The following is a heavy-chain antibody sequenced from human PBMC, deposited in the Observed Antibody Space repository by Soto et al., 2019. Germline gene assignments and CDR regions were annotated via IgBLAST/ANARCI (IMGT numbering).Heavy chain of an antibody. CDR1: GGSISSGGYS. CDR3: ARKTYGSGSPYYGMDV. J-gene: IGHJ6*02. CDR2: IYHSGST. V-gene: IGHV4-30-2*01. Sequence: QLQLQESGSGLVKPSQTLSLTCAVSGGSISSGGYSWSWTRQPPGKGLEWIGYIYHSGSTYYNPSLKSRVTISVDRSKNQFSLKLSSVTAADTAVYYCARKTYGSGSPYYGMDVWGQGTTVTVSS. D-gene: IGHD3-10*01.